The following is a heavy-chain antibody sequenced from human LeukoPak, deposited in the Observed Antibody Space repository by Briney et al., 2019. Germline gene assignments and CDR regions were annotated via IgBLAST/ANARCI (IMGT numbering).Heavy chain of an antibody. J-gene: IGHJ4*02. CDR3: ARQVILAYDSSGYYAPFDY. Sequence: SETLSLTCTVSGDSISSSSYYWGWIRQPPGKGLEWLGSLYYSGSTYYNPSLKSRVTISVDTSKNQFSLKLSSVTAADTAVYYCARQVILAYDSSGYYAPFDYWGQGTLVTVSS. V-gene: IGHV4-39*01. D-gene: IGHD3-22*01. CDR1: GDSISSSSYY. CDR2: LYYSGST.